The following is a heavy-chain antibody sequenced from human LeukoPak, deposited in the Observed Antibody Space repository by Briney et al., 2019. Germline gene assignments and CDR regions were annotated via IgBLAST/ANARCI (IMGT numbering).Heavy chain of an antibody. CDR1: GYTFTGYY. Sequence: GASVKVSCKASGYTFTGYYMHWVRQAPGQGLEWMGRINPNSGGTNYAQKFQGRVTMTRDTSICTAYMELSRLRSDDTAVYYCAYSSSWYVWFDPWGQGTLVTVSS. D-gene: IGHD6-13*01. J-gene: IGHJ5*02. CDR2: INPNSGGT. CDR3: AYSSSWYVWFDP. V-gene: IGHV1-2*06.